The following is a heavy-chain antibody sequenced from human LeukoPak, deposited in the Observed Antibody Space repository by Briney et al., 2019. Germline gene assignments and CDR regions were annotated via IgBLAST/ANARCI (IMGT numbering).Heavy chain of an antibody. CDR2: INPNSGGT. CDR3: AGRRIATYGMDV. Sequence: ASVKVSCKASGYTFTGYYMHWVRQAPGQGLEWMGWINPNSGGTNYAQKFQGRVTMTRDTSISTAYMELSRLRSDDTAVYYCAGRRIATYGMDVWGQGTTVTVSS. V-gene: IGHV1-2*02. D-gene: IGHD6-6*01. J-gene: IGHJ6*02. CDR1: GYTFTGYY.